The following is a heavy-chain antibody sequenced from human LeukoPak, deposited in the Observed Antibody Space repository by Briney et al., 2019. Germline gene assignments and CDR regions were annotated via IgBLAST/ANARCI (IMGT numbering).Heavy chain of an antibody. CDR2: IFYSGTT. CDR3: AIGGRLWFDP. Sequence: PSETLTLPCTVPGGSMSSYYWSWLRQPPGKGLEWIGYIFYSGTTNYNPSLRSRVTISVDTSKNQFSLKLSSGTAADTAVHYCAIGGRLWFDPWGQGTRVTVSS. J-gene: IGHJ5*02. V-gene: IGHV4-59*01. CDR1: GGSMSSYY.